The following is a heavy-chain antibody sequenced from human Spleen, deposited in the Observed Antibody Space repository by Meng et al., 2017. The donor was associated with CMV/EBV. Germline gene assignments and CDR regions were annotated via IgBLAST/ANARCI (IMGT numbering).Heavy chain of an antibody. V-gene: IGHV4-59*01. J-gene: IGHJ4*02. CDR2: IYYSGST. CDR3: ARGVDFWSGYLYY. D-gene: IGHD3-3*01. Sequence: SETLSLTCTISSGSISHYYWNWIRQPPGKGLEWIGYIYYSGSTNYNPSLKSRVTISVDTSKNQFSLKLSSVTAADTAVYYCARGVDFWSGYLYYWGQGTLVTVSS. CDR1: SGSISHYY.